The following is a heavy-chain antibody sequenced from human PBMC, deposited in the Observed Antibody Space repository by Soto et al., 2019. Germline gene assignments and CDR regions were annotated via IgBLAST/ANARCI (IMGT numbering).Heavy chain of an antibody. Sequence: GGVLRLLCAASCFTFSSYAMSWGRHAPGKGLEWVSAISGSGGSTYYADSVKGRFTISRDNSKNTLYLQMNSLRAEDTAVYYCAKDQSSGWYNWFDPWGQGTLVTVSS. CDR1: CFTFSSYA. CDR3: AKDQSSGWYNWFDP. J-gene: IGHJ5*02. CDR2: ISGSGGST. V-gene: IGHV3-23*01. D-gene: IGHD6-19*01.